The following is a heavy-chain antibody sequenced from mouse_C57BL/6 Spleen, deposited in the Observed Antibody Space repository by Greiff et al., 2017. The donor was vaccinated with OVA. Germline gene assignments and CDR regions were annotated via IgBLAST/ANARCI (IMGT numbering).Heavy chain of an antibody. CDR1: GFNIKDDY. V-gene: IGHV14-4*01. CDR3: TTGGRFAY. J-gene: IGHJ3*01. CDR2: IDPENGDT. Sequence: EVQLQQSGAELVRPGASVKLSCTASGFNIKDDYMHWVKQRPEQGLEWIGWIDPENGDTEYASKFQGKATITADTSSNTAYLQLSSLTSEDTAVYYCTTGGRFAYWGQGTLVTVSA. D-gene: IGHD1-1*02.